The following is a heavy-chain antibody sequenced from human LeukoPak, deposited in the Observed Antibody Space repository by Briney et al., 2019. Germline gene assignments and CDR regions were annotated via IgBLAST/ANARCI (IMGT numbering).Heavy chain of an antibody. Sequence: SETLPLTCAVSGGSISSGGYSWSWIRQPPGKGLEWIGYIYHSGSTYYNPSLKSRVTISVDRSKNQFSLKLSSVTAADTAVYYCARAPRLVATIYYFDYWGQGTLVTVSS. CDR1: GGSISSGGYS. CDR3: ARAPRLVATIYYFDY. J-gene: IGHJ4*02. V-gene: IGHV4-30-2*01. CDR2: IYHSGST. D-gene: IGHD5-12*01.